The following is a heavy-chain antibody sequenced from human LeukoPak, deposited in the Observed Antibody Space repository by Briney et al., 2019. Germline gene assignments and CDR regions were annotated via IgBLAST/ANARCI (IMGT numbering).Heavy chain of an antibody. CDR2: TNPISGYT. D-gene: IGHD6-13*01. V-gene: IGHV1-8*01. CDR1: GYTLTNYD. J-gene: IGHJ3*02. Sequence: ASVKVSCKASGYTLTNYDINWVRQATGQGLEWMGWTNPISGYTGYAQRFQGRATMTRDTSISTAYMELSSLRSEDTAVYYCARGNRLYTRSWSSLAFDIWGQGTMVTVSS. CDR3: ARGNRLYTRSWSSLAFDI.